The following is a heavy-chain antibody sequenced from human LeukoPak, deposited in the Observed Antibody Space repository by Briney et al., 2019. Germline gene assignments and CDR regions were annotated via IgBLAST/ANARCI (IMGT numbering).Heavy chain of an antibody. CDR1: GFTFSSYW. CDR2: IWYDGSNK. V-gene: IGHV3-33*08. J-gene: IGHJ4*02. Sequence: GGSLRLSCAASGFTFSSYWMSWVRQAPGKGLEWVAVIWYDGSNKYYADSVKGRFTISRDNSKNTLYLQMNSLRAEDTAVYYCARDGNGYYDSSGSPDYWGQGTLVTVSS. CDR3: ARDGNGYYDSSGSPDY. D-gene: IGHD3-22*01.